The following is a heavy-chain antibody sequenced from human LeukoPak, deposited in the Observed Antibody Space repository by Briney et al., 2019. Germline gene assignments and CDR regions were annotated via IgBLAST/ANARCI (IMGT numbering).Heavy chain of an antibody. CDR2: IYYSGST. CDR1: GGSISSYY. CDR3: ARAYYYDRSGYYPYGMDV. Sequence: PSETLSLTCTVSGGSISSYYWSWLRQPPGKGLEWIGYIYYSGSTNYNPSLKSRVTISVDTSKNQFSLKLSSVTAADTAVYYCARAYYYDRSGYYPYGMDVWGQGTTVTVSS. V-gene: IGHV4-59*08. J-gene: IGHJ6*02. D-gene: IGHD3-22*01.